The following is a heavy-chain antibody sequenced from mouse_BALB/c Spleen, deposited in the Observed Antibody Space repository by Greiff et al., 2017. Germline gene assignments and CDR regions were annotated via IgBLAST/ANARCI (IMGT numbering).Heavy chain of an antibody. J-gene: IGHJ3*01. CDR1: GYTFTVYA. CDR2: ISTYYGDA. V-gene: IGHV1S137*01. Sequence: QVHVKQSGAELVRPGVSVKISCKGSGYTFTVYAMHWVKQSHAKSLEWIGVISTYYGDASYNQKFKGKATMTVDKSSSTAYMELARLTSEDSAIYYCAREGYGNYVWFAYWGQGTLVTVSA. D-gene: IGHD2-1*01. CDR3: AREGYGNYVWFAY.